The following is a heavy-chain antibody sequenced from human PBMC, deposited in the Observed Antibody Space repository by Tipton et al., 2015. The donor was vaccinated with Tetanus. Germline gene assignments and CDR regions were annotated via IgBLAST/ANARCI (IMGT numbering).Heavy chain of an antibody. Sequence: QLVQSGAEAKKPGESLKISCRGSGYSFSSYWIAWVRQVPGKGLEWMGIFFPGDSESRYSPSFQGQVTMSGDNSIRTAYLQWNSLRASDTATYYCAKVSAPGTIATGNFDYWGQGTPATVSS. CDR1: GYSFSSYW. CDR2: FFPGDSES. CDR3: AKVSAPGTIATGNFDY. V-gene: IGHV5-51*01. D-gene: IGHD1-1*01. J-gene: IGHJ4*02.